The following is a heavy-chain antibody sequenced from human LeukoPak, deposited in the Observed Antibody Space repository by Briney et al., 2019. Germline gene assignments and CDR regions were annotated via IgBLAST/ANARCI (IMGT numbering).Heavy chain of an antibody. CDR3: ARAVPYTSGWYEAFDI. V-gene: IGHV4-59*01. D-gene: IGHD6-19*01. CDR1: GGSISSYY. Sequence: SETLSLTCTVSGGSISSYYWSWIRQPPGKGLEWIGYIYYSGSTNYNPSLKSRVTISVDTSKNQFSLKLSSVTAADTAVYYCARAVPYTSGWYEAFDIWGQGTMVTVSS. CDR2: IYYSGST. J-gene: IGHJ3*02.